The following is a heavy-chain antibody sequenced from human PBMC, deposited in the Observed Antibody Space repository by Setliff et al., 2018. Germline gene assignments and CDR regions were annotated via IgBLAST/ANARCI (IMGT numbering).Heavy chain of an antibody. CDR2: ISTDDGDT. V-gene: IGHV1-18*01. CDR1: GYTFTTHG. Sequence: ASVQVSCKASGYTFTTHGISWVRQAPGQGLEWMGWISTDDGDTNFAQKFQGRVTLTTDTSTGTAYMELRSLTFDDTAVYYCARDWFCSGGDCSDVFDFWGQGTMVT. D-gene: IGHD2-21*02. J-gene: IGHJ3*01. CDR3: ARDWFCSGGDCSDVFDF.